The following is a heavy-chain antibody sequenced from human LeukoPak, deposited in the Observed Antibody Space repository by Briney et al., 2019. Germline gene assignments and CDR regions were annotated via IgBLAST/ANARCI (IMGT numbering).Heavy chain of an antibody. CDR2: IYYSGST. J-gene: IGHJ4*02. CDR3: ASRNIYSSRPFDY. V-gene: IGHV4-61*01. Sequence: SQTLSLTCTVSGDSISSGSFYWSWIRQPPGKGLEWIGYIYYSGSTNYNPSLKSRVTISVDTSKNQFSLKLSSVTAADTAVYYCASRNIYSSRPFDYWGQGTLVTVSS. D-gene: IGHD6-13*01. CDR1: GDSISSGSFY.